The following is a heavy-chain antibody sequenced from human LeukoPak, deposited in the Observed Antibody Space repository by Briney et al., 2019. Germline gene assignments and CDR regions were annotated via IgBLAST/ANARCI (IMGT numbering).Heavy chain of an antibody. CDR2: ISDSGVST. D-gene: IGHD4-11*01. Sequence: GGSLRLSCAASGFTFSSYGMNWVRQAPGKGLEWVSAISDSGVSTYYADSVKGRFTVSRDNSKNTLYLQMNSLRAEDTAVYYCAMTVRHPLSFDYWGQGTLVTVSS. J-gene: IGHJ4*02. CDR3: AMTVRHPLSFDY. CDR1: GFTFSSYG. V-gene: IGHV3-23*01.